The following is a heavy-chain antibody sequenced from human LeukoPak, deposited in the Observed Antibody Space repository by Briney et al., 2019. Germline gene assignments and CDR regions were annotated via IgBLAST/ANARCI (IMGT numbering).Heavy chain of an antibody. D-gene: IGHD4-11*01. V-gene: IGHV4-4*07. J-gene: IGHJ6*03. CDR2: IYSSGST. CDR3: ARGRVSSSTWYSTYYYYFYMDV. Sequence: PSETLSLTCTVSGGSISSYYWSWIRQPAGKGLEWIGRIYSSGSTNYNPSLKSRVTMSIDRFKNQFSLKLSSVTAADTAVYFCARGRVSSSTWYSTYYYYFYMDVWGKGTTVTVSS. CDR1: GGSISSYY.